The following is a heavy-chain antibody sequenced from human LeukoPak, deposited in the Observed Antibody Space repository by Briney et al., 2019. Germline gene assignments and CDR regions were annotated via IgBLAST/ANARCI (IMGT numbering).Heavy chain of an antibody. Sequence: GGSLRLSCAASGFTFNNYGMHWVRQAPGKGLEWVAVISYDGSNQYYADSAKGRFTISRDNSKNTLYLQMNSLRAEDTAVYYCAREGLTSYCSSTSCYMGWFDPWGQGTLVTVSS. CDR3: AREGLTSYCSSTSCYMGWFDP. CDR2: ISYDGSNQ. V-gene: IGHV3-30*03. J-gene: IGHJ5*02. CDR1: GFTFNNYG. D-gene: IGHD2-2*02.